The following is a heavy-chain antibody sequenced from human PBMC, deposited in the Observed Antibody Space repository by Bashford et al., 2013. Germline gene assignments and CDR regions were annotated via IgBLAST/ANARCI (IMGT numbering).Heavy chain of an antibody. J-gene: IGHJ6*02. V-gene: IGHV3-21*06. CDR3: ARLPSGGIYHYRGMDV. CDR1: GFTFSDYN. CDR2: ISGDSANI. Sequence: GGSLRLSCAASGFTFSDYNMNWVRQAPGKGLEWVSFISGDSANIYQTDSVKGRFTISRDNAKNSVFLQMKSLRAEDTAVYYCARLPSGGIYHYRGMDVWGQGTTVTVSS. D-gene: IGHD1-14*01.